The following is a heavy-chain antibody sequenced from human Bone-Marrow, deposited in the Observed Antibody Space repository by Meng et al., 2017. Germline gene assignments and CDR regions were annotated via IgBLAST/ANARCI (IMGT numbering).Heavy chain of an antibody. CDR2: IYHSGST. Sequence: SETLSLTCTVSGYSISSGYYWGWIRQPPGKGLEWIGSIYHSGSTYYNPSLKSRVTISVDTSKNQFSLKLSSVTAADTAVYYCARESVAGFYYYGMDVWGQGTTVTVSS. CDR1: GYSISSGYY. V-gene: IGHV4-38-2*02. CDR3: ARESVAGFYYYGMDV. D-gene: IGHD6-19*01. J-gene: IGHJ6*02.